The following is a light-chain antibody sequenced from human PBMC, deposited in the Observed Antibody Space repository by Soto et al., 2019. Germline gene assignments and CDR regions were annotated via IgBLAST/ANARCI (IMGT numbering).Light chain of an antibody. J-gene: IGKJ1*01. CDR1: QTISSW. Sequence: DVQMTNYPSTLFGSVGDRFTITCRASQTISSWLAWYQQKPGKAPRLLIYKASTRTSGVPARFSGSGSGTEFTLTISSLQPDDFAAYYCQHHNYCSMAFGQGTKVDIK. CDR2: KAS. V-gene: IGKV1-5*03. CDR3: QHHNYCSMA.